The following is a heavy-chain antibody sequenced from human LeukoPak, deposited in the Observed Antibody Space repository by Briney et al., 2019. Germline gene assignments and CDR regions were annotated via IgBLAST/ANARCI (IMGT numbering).Heavy chain of an antibody. CDR2: ISGSGGST. CDR3: AKGFPPFWSGYYSYFDY. J-gene: IGHJ4*02. CDR1: GFRVFDYG. V-gene: IGHV3-23*01. Sequence: GGSLRLSCGSSGFRVFDYGVHWVRQAPGKGLEWVSAISGSGGSTYYAYSVKGRFTISRDNSKNTLYLQMNSLRAEDTAVYYCAKGFPPFWSGYYSYFDYWGQGTLVTVSS. D-gene: IGHD3-3*01.